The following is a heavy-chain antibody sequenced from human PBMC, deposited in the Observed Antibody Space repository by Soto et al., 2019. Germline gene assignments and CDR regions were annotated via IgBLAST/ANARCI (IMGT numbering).Heavy chain of an antibody. V-gene: IGHV3-33*01. CDR2: IWYDGSNK. CDR3: ARARRVGGWKKTDYFDY. Sequence: GGSLRLSCAASGFTFSSYGMHWVRQAPGKGLEWVAVIWYDGSNKYYADSVKGRFTISRDNSKNTLYLQMNSLRAEDTAVYYCARARRVGGWKKTDYFDYWGQGTLVTVSS. CDR1: GFTFSSYG. D-gene: IGHD6-19*01. J-gene: IGHJ4*02.